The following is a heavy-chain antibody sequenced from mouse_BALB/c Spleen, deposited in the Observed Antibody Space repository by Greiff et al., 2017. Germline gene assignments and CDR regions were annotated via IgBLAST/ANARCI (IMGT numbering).Heavy chain of an antibody. D-gene: IGHD2-2*01. CDR2: ISNGGGST. J-gene: IGHJ4*01. CDR3: ARQYYYGYDGDYYAMDY. V-gene: IGHV5-12-2*01. CDR1: GFTFSSYT. Sequence: EVQLVESGGGLVQPGGSLKLSCAASGFTFSSYTMSWVRQTPEKRLEWVAYISNGGGSTYYPDTVKGRFTISRDNAKNTLYLQMSSLKSEDTAMYYCARQYYYGYDGDYYAMDYWGQGTSVTVSS.